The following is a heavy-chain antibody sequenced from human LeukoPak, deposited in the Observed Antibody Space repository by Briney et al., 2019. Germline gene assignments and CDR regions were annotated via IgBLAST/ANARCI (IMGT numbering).Heavy chain of an antibody. CDR1: GGSISSGGYS. D-gene: IGHD3-9*01. V-gene: IGHV4-30-2*01. Sequence: SETLSLTCAVSGGSISSGGYSWSWIRQPPGKGLEWIGYIYHSGSTYYKPSLKSRVTISVDRSKNQFSLKLSSVTAADTAVYYCASNRYDILTAYYWGQGTLVTVSS. CDR2: IYHSGST. J-gene: IGHJ4*02. CDR3: ASNRYDILTAYY.